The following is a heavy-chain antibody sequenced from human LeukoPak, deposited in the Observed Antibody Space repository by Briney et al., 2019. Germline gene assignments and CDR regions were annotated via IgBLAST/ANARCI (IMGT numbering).Heavy chain of an antibody. V-gene: IGHV4-38-2*02. CDR1: GYSISSGYY. J-gene: IGHJ4*02. D-gene: IGHD3-16*02. CDR3: ARHLNLGGVIVRFVY. CDR2: IYHSGST. Sequence: SETLSLTCSVSGYSISSGYYWGWIRQPPGKGLEWIGHIYHSGSTNYNPSLKSRVTISVDKSKNQFSLKLSSVTAADTAVYYCARHLNLGGVIVRFVYWGQGTLVTVSS.